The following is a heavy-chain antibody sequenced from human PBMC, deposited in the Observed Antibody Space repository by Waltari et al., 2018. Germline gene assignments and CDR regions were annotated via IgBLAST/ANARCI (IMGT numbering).Heavy chain of an antibody. CDR2: ISHDATVA. J-gene: IGHJ4*02. D-gene: IGHD4-4*01. CDR1: GFTSSTYA. V-gene: IGHV3-30*04. Sequence: QVQLVESGGGVVQPGRSLRLSCAASGFTSSTYAMHWVRQAPDKGLEWVAVISHDATVAYYADSVKGRLTISRDNPENTLYLQMNSLRGEDTAVYYCARDPTVGHPDYFDYWGQGTLVTVSS. CDR3: ARDPTVGHPDYFDY.